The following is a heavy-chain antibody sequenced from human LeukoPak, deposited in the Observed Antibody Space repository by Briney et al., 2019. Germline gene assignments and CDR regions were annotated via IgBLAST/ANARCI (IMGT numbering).Heavy chain of an antibody. J-gene: IGHJ4*02. Sequence: PGGSLRLSCAASGFTFSSYGMHWVRQAPGKGLEWVAFIRYDGSNKYYADSVKGRFTISRDNSKNTLYLQMNSLRAEDTAVYYCAKDNLYSSGWYGGTRFVGYFDYWGQGTLVTVSS. CDR3: AKDNLYSSGWYGGTRFVGYFDY. CDR2: IRYDGSNK. D-gene: IGHD6-19*01. V-gene: IGHV3-30*02. CDR1: GFTFSSYG.